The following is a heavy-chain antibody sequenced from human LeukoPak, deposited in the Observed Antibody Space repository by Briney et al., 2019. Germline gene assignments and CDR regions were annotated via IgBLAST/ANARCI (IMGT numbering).Heavy chain of an antibody. Sequence: GASVKVSCKASGYTFTSYYMHWVRQAPGQGLEWMGIINPSGGSTSYAQKFQGRVTMTRDTSASTAYMELSSLRSEDMAVYYCASERDYVWGSYRYEFENWGQGTLVIVSS. CDR1: GYTFTSYY. J-gene: IGHJ4*02. V-gene: IGHV1-46*01. CDR2: INPSGGST. D-gene: IGHD3-16*02. CDR3: ASERDYVWGSYRYEFEN.